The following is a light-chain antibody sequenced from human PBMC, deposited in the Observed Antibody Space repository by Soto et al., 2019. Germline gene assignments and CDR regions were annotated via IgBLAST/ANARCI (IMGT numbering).Light chain of an antibody. CDR2: DAS. CDR3: QQYGSSGT. J-gene: IGKJ1*01. V-gene: IGKV3-20*01. Sequence: DIQMTQSPPTLSASVGDRVTITCRASQSVDNWLAWYQQKPGQAPRLLIYDASNRATGIPDRFSGSGSGTDFTLTISRLEPEDFAVYYCQQYGSSGTFGQGTKVDIK. CDR1: QSVDNW.